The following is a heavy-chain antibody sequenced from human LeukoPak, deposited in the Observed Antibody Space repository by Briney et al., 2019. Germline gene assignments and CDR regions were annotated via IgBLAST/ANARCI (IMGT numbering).Heavy chain of an antibody. Sequence: GGSLRLFCAGSGFIFSHYWMSWLRQAPGKGPEWVAIIKLLGDEQYYGDSVKGRSIISRDNANNSLYLQMNSLRADDMAVHYCARALTKDHSGRWFDPWGQGTLVTVYS. J-gene: IGHJ5*02. D-gene: IGHD4-11*01. CDR3: ARALTKDHSGRWFDP. V-gene: IGHV3-7*01. CDR1: GFIFSHYW. CDR2: IKLLGDEQ.